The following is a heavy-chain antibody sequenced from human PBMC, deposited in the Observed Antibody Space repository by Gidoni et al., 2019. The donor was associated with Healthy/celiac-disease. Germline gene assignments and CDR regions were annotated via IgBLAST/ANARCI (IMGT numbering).Heavy chain of an antibody. Sequence: QVQLQESGPGLVKPSQTLSLTCTVAGGPISSGSYYWSWIRQPAGKGLEWIGRIYTSGSTNYNPSLKSRVTISVDTSKNQFSLKLSSVTAADTAVYYCALGVVVPAAPPLEYWGQGTLVTVSS. CDR3: ALGVVVPAAPPLEY. J-gene: IGHJ4*02. D-gene: IGHD2-2*01. V-gene: IGHV4-61*02. CDR1: GGPISSGSYY. CDR2: IYTSGST.